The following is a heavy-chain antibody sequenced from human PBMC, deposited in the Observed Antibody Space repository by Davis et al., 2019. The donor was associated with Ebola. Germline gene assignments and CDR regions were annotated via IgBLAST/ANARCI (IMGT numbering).Heavy chain of an antibody. V-gene: IGHV1-2*06. Sequence: ASVQVSCKASGYTFTDYNIHWMRQAPGQGLEWLGRVILKSGATNYAQKFQGRVTITRDTSNSTVYMELSSLRYDDTADYYCARGHNYAHEYWGQGTLVTVSS. CDR2: VILKSGAT. CDR3: ARGHNYAHEY. J-gene: IGHJ4*02. CDR1: GYTFTDYN. D-gene: IGHD4-11*01.